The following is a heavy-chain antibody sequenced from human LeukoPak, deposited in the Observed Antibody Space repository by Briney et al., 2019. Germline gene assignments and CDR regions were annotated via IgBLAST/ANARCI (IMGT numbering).Heavy chain of an antibody. CDR2: ISAYNGDT. CDR1: GYSFTNFG. Sequence: ASVKVSRKTSGYSFTNFGISWVRQAPGQGLEWMGWISAYNGDTNYVQNLQGRVTMTTDASTTTAYMELRSLRSDDTAVYYCARDYGYYDGSGHYCDYWGQGTLVSVSS. J-gene: IGHJ4*02. D-gene: IGHD3-22*01. V-gene: IGHV1-18*01. CDR3: ARDYGYYDGSGHYCDY.